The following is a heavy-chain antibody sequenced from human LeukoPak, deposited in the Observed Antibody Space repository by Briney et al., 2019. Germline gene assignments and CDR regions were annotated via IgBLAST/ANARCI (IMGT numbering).Heavy chain of an antibody. V-gene: IGHV4-59*08. J-gene: IGHJ4*02. CDR3: ARHTYARPFDS. D-gene: IGHD6-6*01. Sequence: SSETLSLTCTVSGVSISSSHWSWVRQPPGKGLEWVGYIYYSGDSNYNPSLKSRATISVDTSKSQFSLKVSSVTAADTAIYYCARHTYARPFDSWGQGTPVTVSS. CDR1: GVSISSSH. CDR2: IYYSGDS.